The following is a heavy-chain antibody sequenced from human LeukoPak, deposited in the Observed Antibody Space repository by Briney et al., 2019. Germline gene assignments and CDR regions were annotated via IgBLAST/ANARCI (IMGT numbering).Heavy chain of an antibody. D-gene: IGHD3-10*01. CDR3: AKDPALRALYGRFDY. V-gene: IGHV3-23*01. J-gene: IGHJ4*02. CDR2: ISGSGGST. CDR1: GFTFSSYA. Sequence: GGSLRLSCAASGFTFSSYAMSWVRQAPGKGLEWVSAISGSGGSTYYTDSVKGRFTISRDNSKNTLYLQMNSLRAEDTAVYYCAKDPALRALYGRFDYWGQGTLVTVSS.